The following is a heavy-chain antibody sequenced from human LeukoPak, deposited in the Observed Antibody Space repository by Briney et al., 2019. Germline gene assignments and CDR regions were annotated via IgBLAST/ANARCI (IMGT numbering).Heavy chain of an antibody. CDR2: ISGSGGST. V-gene: IGHV3-23*01. J-gene: IGHJ4*02. CDR1: GFTFSSYA. Sequence: GGSLRLSCAASGFTFSSYAMIWVRQAPGKGLEWVSAISGSGGSTYYADSVKGRFTISRDNSKNTLYLQMNSLRAEDTAVYYCAKDRREIVGATFDYWGQGTLVTVSS. CDR3: AKDRREIVGATFDY. D-gene: IGHD1-26*01.